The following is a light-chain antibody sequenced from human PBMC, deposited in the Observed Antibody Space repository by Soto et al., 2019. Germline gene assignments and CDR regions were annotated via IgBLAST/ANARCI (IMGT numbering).Light chain of an antibody. CDR1: QSVSSSY. Sequence: EIVLTQSPGTLSLSPGERATLSCRASQSVSSSYLAWYQQKPGQAPRLLIYGASSRATGIPDRFSGSGSGTDFTLTISRPEPEDFAVYYCQQYGSSPVTFGQGTKV. V-gene: IGKV3-20*01. CDR3: QQYGSSPVT. CDR2: GAS. J-gene: IGKJ1*01.